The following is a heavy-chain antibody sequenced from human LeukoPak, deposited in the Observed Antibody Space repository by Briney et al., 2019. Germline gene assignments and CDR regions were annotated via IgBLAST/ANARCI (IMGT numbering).Heavy chain of an antibody. D-gene: IGHD6-13*01. CDR2: TYYRSKWYN. CDR3: ARVAAVGMDNWFDP. CDR1: GDSVSSNSAA. Sequence: SQTLSLTCAISGDSVSSNSAAWNWIRQSPSRGLEWLGRTYYRSKWYNDYAVSVKSRITINPDTSKNQFSLQLSSVTPEDTAVYYCARVAAVGMDNWFDPWGQGTLVTVSS. V-gene: IGHV6-1*01. J-gene: IGHJ5*02.